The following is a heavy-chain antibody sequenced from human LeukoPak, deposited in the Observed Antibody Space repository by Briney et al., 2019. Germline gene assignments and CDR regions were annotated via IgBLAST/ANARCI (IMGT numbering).Heavy chain of an antibody. CDR3: ASGDYGVPPLNY. J-gene: IGHJ4*02. D-gene: IGHD4/OR15-4a*01. CDR2: INPNTGGT. Sequence: ASVKVSCKASGYTFTGYFVHWVRQAPGQGLQWMGWINPNTGGTNYAQKFQGRVTMARDKSISTGYVEVSRLKSDDTAVYYCASGDYGVPPLNYWGKGTLVTVSS. V-gene: IGHV1-2*02. CDR1: GYTFTGYF.